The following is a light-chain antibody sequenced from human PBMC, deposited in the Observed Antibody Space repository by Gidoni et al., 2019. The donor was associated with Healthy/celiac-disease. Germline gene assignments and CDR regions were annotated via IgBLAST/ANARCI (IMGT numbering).Light chain of an antibody. CDR2: QDS. Sequence: SYELTQPPSVSVSPGQTASITCSGDKLGDKYACWYQQKTGQSPVLVIYQDSKRPSGIPERFSGSNSGNTATLTISGTQAMDEADYYCQAWDSSVVFGGGTKLXV. V-gene: IGLV3-1*01. CDR1: KLGDKY. J-gene: IGLJ2*01. CDR3: QAWDSSVV.